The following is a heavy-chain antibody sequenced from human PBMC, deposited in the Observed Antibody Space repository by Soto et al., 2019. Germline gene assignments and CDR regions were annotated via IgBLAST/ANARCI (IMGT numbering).Heavy chain of an antibody. CDR2: ISGSGATK. Sequence: GGSLRLSCAASGFTFSSHSINWVRQAPGKGLEWVSYISGSGATKYYADSVKGRFTISRDNARNSLYLQMSSLSDEDTAVYYCARAIRGFSYVVDYWGQGTLVTVPQ. CDR3: ARAIRGFSYVVDY. J-gene: IGHJ4*02. V-gene: IGHV3-48*02. D-gene: IGHD5-18*01. CDR1: GFTFSSHS.